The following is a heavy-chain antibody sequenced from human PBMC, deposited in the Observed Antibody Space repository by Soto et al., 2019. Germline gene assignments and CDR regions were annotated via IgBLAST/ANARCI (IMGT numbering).Heavy chain of an antibody. CDR2: IIPIFGTA. CDR3: ARADSSSSNCYYVFDV. V-gene: IGHV1-69*13. CDR1: GGTFSSYA. Sequence: SGEVSCEASGGTFSSYAMSWVRQAPGEGLEGMGGIIPIFGTANYAQKFQGRVTITAGESTSTAYMELSSMRSEDTAVYYCARADSSSSNCYYVFDVWGPGTT. D-gene: IGHD6-6*01. J-gene: IGHJ6*02.